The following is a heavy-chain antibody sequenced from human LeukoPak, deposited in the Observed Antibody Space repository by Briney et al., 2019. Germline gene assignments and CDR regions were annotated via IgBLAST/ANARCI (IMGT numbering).Heavy chain of an antibody. J-gene: IGHJ5*02. CDR2: IIPIFGTA. Sequence: ASVKVSCKPSGGTFSSYAISWVRQAPGHGREWMGGIIPIFGTANYAQKFQGRVTITADESTSTAYMELSSLRSEDTAVYYCARDPGFCRKTSCPPCFDPWGQGPRVTVSS. D-gene: IGHD2-2*01. CDR3: ARDPGFCRKTSCPPCFDP. CDR1: GGTFSSYA. V-gene: IGHV1-69*13.